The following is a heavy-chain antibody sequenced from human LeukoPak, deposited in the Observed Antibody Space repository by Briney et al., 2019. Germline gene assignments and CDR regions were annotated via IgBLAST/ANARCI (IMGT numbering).Heavy chain of an antibody. CDR1: GYTFTGYY. Sequence: ASVKVSCKASGYTFTGYYMHWVRQAPGQGFGWMGWINPNSGGTNYAQKFQGRVTITADESTSTAYMELSSLRSEDTAVYYCAGLTSAYYYDSSGYDRFDYWGQGTLVTVSS. D-gene: IGHD3-22*01. V-gene: IGHV1-2*02. CDR3: AGLTSAYYYDSSGYDRFDY. CDR2: INPNSGGT. J-gene: IGHJ4*02.